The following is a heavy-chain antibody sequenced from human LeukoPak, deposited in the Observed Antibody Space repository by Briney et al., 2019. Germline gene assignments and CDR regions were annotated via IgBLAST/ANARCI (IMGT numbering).Heavy chain of an antibody. CDR2: IYYSGST. J-gene: IGHJ4*02. D-gene: IGHD3-3*01. CDR1: GGSISSSSYY. V-gene: IGHV4-39*01. Sequence: SETLSLTCTVSGGSISSSSYYWGWIRQPPGKGLEWIGSIYYSGSTYYNPSLKSRVTISVDTSKNQFSLKLSSVTAADTAAYYCARLYYDFWSGYPSSFDYWGQGTLVTVSS. CDR3: ARLYYDFWSGYPSSFDY.